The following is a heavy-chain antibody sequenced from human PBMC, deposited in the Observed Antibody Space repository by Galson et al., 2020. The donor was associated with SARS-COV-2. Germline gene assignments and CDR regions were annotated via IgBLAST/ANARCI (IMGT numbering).Heavy chain of an antibody. V-gene: IGHV4-34*01. CDR2: INHSGST. J-gene: IGHJ5*02. D-gene: IGHD6-13*01. CDR1: GGSFSGYY. Sequence: SETLSLTCAVYGGSFSGYYWSWIRQPPGKGLEWIGEINHSGSTNYNPSLKSRVTISVDTSKNQFSLKLSSVTAADTAVYYCARGRYSSSWYGELYNWFDPWGQGTLVTVSS. CDR3: ARGRYSSSWYGELYNWFDP.